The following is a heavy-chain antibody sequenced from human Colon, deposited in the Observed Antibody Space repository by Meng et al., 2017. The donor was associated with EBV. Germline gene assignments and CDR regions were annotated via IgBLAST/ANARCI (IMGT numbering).Heavy chain of an antibody. CDR2: IYHSGST. V-gene: IGHV4-4*02. D-gene: IGHD2-21*02. CDR3: ARVGAYCGGDCYHPR. J-gene: IGHJ4*02. CDR1: GGCRRSRNC. Sequence: QGQGLEWAKPSGPPVSPCGASGGCRRSRNCWSWVLQPPGKGLEWIGEIYHSGSTNYNPSLKSRVTISVDESKNQFSLRLSSVTAADTAVYYCARVGAYCGGDCYHPRWGQGTLVTVSS.